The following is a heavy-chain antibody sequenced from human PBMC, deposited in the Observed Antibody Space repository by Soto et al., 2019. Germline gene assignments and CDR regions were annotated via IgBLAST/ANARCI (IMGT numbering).Heavy chain of an antibody. V-gene: IGHV3-33*01. D-gene: IGHD2-15*01. Sequence: GGSLRLSCAASGFTFRTYGMHWVRQAPGKGLVWVAVIWYDGSNQHYADSVKGRFTISRDNSKNILYLQMNSLRAEDTAVYYCARESKYCSGGSCYFFLDYWGQGTLVTVSS. CDR1: GFTFRTYG. CDR2: IWYDGSNQ. J-gene: IGHJ4*02. CDR3: ARESKYCSGGSCYFFLDY.